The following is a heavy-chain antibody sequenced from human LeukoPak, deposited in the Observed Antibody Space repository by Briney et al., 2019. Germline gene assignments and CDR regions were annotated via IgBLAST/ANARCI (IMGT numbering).Heavy chain of an antibody. Sequence: NPSETLSLTCTVSGGSISSYYWSWIRQPPGKALEWIGYVYYNGSTNYNPPLKSRVTISVDTTKNQFSLRLSSVTAAHSAVYYFARERRDGYKVYFDYWGQGTLVTVSS. V-gene: IGHV4-59*01. D-gene: IGHD5-24*01. CDR1: GGSISSYY. CDR2: VYYNGST. J-gene: IGHJ4*02. CDR3: ARERRDGYKVYFDY.